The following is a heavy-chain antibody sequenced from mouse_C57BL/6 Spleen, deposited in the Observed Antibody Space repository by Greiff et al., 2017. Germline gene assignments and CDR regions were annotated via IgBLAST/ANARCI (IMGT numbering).Heavy chain of an antibody. CDR3: AREEGIYYDYDKGYYYAMDY. V-gene: IGHV3-6*01. CDR1: GYSITSGYY. D-gene: IGHD2-4*01. CDR2: ISYDGSN. Sequence: EVKLMESGPGLVKPSQSLSLTCSVTGYSITSGYYWNWIRPFPGNKLEWMGYISYDGSNNSTPSLKNRISIPRDTSKNQFFLKLKSVTTEDTATYYCAREEGIYYDYDKGYYYAMDYGGQGTTVTVSS. J-gene: IGHJ4*01.